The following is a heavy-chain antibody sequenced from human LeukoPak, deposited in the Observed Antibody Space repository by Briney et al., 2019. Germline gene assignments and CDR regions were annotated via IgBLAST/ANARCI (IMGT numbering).Heavy chain of an antibody. CDR3: AQERRDCSGGSCYSWFDP. V-gene: IGHV4-39*01. CDR1: GGSMSSSAYY. D-gene: IGHD2-15*01. Sequence: SETLSLTCTVSGGSMSSSAYYWGWIRQPPGKGLEWIALISYSGTTFYNPSLNSRVTISVDTSKNQFSLKLTSVTAADTAVYYCAQERRDCSGGSCYSWFDPWGQGTLVTVSS. CDR2: ISYSGTT. J-gene: IGHJ5*02.